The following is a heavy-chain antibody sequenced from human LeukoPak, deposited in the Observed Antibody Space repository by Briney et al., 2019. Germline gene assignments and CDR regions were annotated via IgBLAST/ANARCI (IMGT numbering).Heavy chain of an antibody. Sequence: GGSLRLSCAASGFSFSTYAMNWVRQAPGKGLEWVSSISSSSSYIYYADSVKGRFTISRDNAKNSLYLQMNSLRAEDTAVYYCARDMYYYDSSGYYYDKNFDYWGQGTLVTVSS. CDR1: GFSFSTYA. CDR3: ARDMYYYDSSGYYYDKNFDY. V-gene: IGHV3-21*01. D-gene: IGHD3-22*01. CDR2: ISSSSSYI. J-gene: IGHJ4*02.